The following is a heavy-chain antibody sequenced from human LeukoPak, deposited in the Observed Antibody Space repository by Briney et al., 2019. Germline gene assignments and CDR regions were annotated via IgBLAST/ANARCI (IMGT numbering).Heavy chain of an antibody. Sequence: SETLSLTCAVYGGSFSGYYWSWIRQPPGKGLEWIGEINHSGSTYYNPSLKSRVTISVDRSKNQFSLKLSSVTAADTAVYYCARDLYTGYYYYMDVWGKGTTVTVSS. CDR2: INHSGST. CDR1: GGSFSGYY. D-gene: IGHD2-2*02. J-gene: IGHJ6*03. V-gene: IGHV4-34*01. CDR3: ARDLYTGYYYYMDV.